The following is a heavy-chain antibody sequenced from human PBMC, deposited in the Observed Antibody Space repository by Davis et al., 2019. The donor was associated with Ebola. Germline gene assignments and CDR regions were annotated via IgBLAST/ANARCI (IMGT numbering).Heavy chain of an antibody. Sequence: GESLKISCAASGFTFSSYDMHWVRQATGKGLEWVSAIGTAGDTYYPGSVKGRFTISRENAKNSLYLQMNSLRAGDTAVYYCARVLDLLRGYSGYDPTYYYGMDVWGQGTTVTVSS. CDR1: GFTFSSYD. D-gene: IGHD5-12*01. CDR3: ARVLDLLRGYSGYDPTYYYGMDV. V-gene: IGHV3-13*01. CDR2: IGTAGDT. J-gene: IGHJ6*02.